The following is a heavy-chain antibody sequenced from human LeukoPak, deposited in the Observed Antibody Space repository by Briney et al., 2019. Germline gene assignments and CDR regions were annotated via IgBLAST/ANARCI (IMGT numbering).Heavy chain of an antibody. CDR2: IWYDGSNK. J-gene: IGHJ1*01. D-gene: IGHD1-26*01. CDR1: GFTFSSYG. V-gene: IGHV3-33*01. CDR3: ARDGAVGATIYFQH. Sequence: PGGSLRLSCAASGFTFSSYGMHWVRQAPGKGLEWVAVIWYDGSNKYYADSVKGRFTISRDNSKNTLYLQMNSLRAEDTAVYYCARDGAVGATIYFQHWGQGTLVTVSS.